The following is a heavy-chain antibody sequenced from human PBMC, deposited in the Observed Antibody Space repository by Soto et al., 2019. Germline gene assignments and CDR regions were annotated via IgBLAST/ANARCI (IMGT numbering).Heavy chain of an antibody. V-gene: IGHV1-18*01. CDR2: INAYNGNT. CDR3: AIDVGYGLIDY. D-gene: IGHD5-18*01. Sequence: QVQLVQSGAEVKKPGASVKVSCKASGYTFTSYGISWVRQAPGQGLEWMGWINAYNGNTNYAQKLQGRVTMTKDTSPSAAYLELRSLRSDDTAVYYCAIDVGYGLIDYWGQGTLVTVSS. CDR1: GYTFTSYG. J-gene: IGHJ4*02.